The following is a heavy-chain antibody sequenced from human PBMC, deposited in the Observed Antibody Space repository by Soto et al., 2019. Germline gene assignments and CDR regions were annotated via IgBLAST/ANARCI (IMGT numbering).Heavy chain of an antibody. J-gene: IGHJ4*02. CDR3: ATNAF. D-gene: IGHD2-2*01. CDR1: GFSFRDAW. Sequence: GGSLRLSCAASGFSFRDAWMSWVRQAPGKGPEWVAKIKKDGSEKYYVDSVKGRFTISRDNARSSLYLQMNSLTADDTAVYYCATNAFWGQGSLVTVPS. CDR2: IKKDGSEK. V-gene: IGHV3-7*01.